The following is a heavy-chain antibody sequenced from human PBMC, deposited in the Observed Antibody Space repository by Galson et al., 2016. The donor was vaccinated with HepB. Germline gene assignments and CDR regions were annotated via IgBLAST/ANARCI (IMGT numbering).Heavy chain of an antibody. Sequence: TCSVSGDSINSGGHYWSWIRQHPGKGLEWMGYIYYSGSTSYNPSLRSRITISMDTSKNQFSLDLNSVTAADTAVYYCVGTGAHLGGYWGQGTLVTVSS. CDR1: GDSINSGGHY. V-gene: IGHV4-31*03. CDR2: IYYSGST. CDR3: VGTGAHLGGY. D-gene: IGHD1-1*01. J-gene: IGHJ4*02.